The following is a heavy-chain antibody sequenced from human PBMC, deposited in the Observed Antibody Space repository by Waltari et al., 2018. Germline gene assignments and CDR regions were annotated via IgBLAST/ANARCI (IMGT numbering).Heavy chain of an antibody. Sequence: QVQLQQLGAGLLQPSETLSPTRAVYAGSFSGYYWRRLRPPPGKGLEWIGEINHSGSTNYNPSLKSRVTISVDTSKNQFSLKLSSVTAADTAVYYCARALPQYYDFWSGTALYFDYWGQGTLVTVSS. D-gene: IGHD3-3*01. CDR3: ARALPQYYDFWSGTALYFDY. V-gene: IGHV4-34*01. CDR2: INHSGST. CDR1: AGSFSGYY. J-gene: IGHJ4*02.